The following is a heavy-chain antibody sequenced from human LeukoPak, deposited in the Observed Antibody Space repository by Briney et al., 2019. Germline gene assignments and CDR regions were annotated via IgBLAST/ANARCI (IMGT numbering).Heavy chain of an antibody. CDR1: GFTFSSYA. Sequence: GGSLRLSCAASGFTFSSYAMNWVRQAPGKGLEWVSYISGSNSPIYYADSVKGRFTISRDNAQTSLYLEMNSLRGEDSAVYYCARQYYDFWSGFYTADYYFDYWGRGTLVTVSS. J-gene: IGHJ4*02. V-gene: IGHV3-21*05. D-gene: IGHD3-3*01. CDR2: ISGSNSPI. CDR3: ARQYYDFWSGFYTADYYFDY.